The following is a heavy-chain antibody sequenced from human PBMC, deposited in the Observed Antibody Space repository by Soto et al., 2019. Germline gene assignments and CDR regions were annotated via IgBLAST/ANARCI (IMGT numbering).Heavy chain of an antibody. CDR3: ARGFMVDYYFDY. D-gene: IGHD3-10*01. V-gene: IGHV3-30-3*01. J-gene: IGHJ4*02. Sequence: QVQLVESGGGVVQPGRSLRLSCAASRFTFSSYAMHWVRQAPGKGLEWVAVISYDGSNKYYADSVKGRFTISRDNSKNTLYLQMNSLRAEDTAVYYCARGFMVDYYFDYWGQGTLVTVSS. CDR1: RFTFSSYA. CDR2: ISYDGSNK.